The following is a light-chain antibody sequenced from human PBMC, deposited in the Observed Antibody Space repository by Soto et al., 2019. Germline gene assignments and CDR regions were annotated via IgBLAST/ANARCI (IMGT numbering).Light chain of an antibody. CDR3: QQYGSSPPKIP. J-gene: IGKJ5*01. CDR1: QSVSSSY. V-gene: IGKV3-20*01. Sequence: EIVLTQSPGTLSLSPGERATLSCRASQSVSSSYLAWYQQKPGQAPRLLIYGASSRATGIPDRFSGSGSGTNFPLPISRLEPEVFALYYCQQYGSSPPKIPFAQGTPLEIK. CDR2: GAS.